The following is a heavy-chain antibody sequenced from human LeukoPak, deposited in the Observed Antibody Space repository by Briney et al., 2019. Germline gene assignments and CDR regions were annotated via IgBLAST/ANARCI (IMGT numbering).Heavy chain of an antibody. D-gene: IGHD4-17*01. CDR2: INEGGSGK. CDR3: ARAVTSTEGY. Sequence: PGGSLRLSCAASGFVFSSYWMTWVRQAPGKGLEWVASINEGGSGKYYVDSVKGRFTISRDNAQKSLYLEMNSLRAEDTAVYYCARAVTSTEGYWGKGTLVTVSS. V-gene: IGHV3-7*03. J-gene: IGHJ4*02. CDR1: GFVFSSYW.